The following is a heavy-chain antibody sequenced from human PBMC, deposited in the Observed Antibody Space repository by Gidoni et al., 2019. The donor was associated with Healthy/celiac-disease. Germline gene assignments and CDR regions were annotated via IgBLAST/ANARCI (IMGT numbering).Heavy chain of an antibody. Sequence: QVQLVQSGAEVKKPGASVKVSCKASGYTFTSHGISWVQQAPGQGLECRGWISAYNGNTNYAQKLQGRVTMTTDTSTSTAYMELRSLRSDDTAVYYCARDQGPPVRFLEWQTYYYYYGMDVWGQGTTVTVSS. J-gene: IGHJ6*02. CDR3: ARDQGPPVRFLEWQTYYYYYGMDV. V-gene: IGHV1-18*01. CDR2: ISAYNGNT. CDR1: GYTFTSHG. D-gene: IGHD3-3*01.